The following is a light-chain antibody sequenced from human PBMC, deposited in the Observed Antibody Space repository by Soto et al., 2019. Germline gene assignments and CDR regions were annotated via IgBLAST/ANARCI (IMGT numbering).Light chain of an antibody. J-gene: IGLJ1*01. CDR3: SSYTSSTTEV. V-gene: IGLV2-14*03. Sequence: QSVLTQPASVSGSPGQSITISCTGTSSDVGGYKYVSWYQHHPGKAPRLIIYDVSSRPSGVSNRFSGSKSGNTASLTISGLQAEDEADYYCSSYTSSTTEVFGTGTKVTVL. CDR1: SSDVGGYKY. CDR2: DVS.